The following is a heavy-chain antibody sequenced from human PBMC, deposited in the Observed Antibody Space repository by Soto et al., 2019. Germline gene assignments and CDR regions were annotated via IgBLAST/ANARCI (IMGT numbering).Heavy chain of an antibody. V-gene: IGHV4-34*08. D-gene: IGHD6-6*01. J-gene: IGHJ5*02. CDR1: GGTFSGYY. CDR2: INHSGST. CDR3: AGTFGSSSSKWFDP. Sequence: PWATLSLTLAVYGGTFSGYYWSWIRQPPGKGLEWIGEINHSGSTNYNPSLKSRVTISVDTSKNQFSLKLSSVTAADTAVYYCAGTFGSSSSKWFDPWGQGTLVTVSS.